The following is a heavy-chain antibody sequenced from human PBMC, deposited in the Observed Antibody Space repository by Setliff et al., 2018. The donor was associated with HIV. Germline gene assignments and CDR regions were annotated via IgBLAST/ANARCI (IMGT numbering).Heavy chain of an antibody. D-gene: IGHD3-10*01. CDR2: LNPEANYI. J-gene: IGHJ6*02. Sequence: GGSLRLSCAASGLTFSTSWMQWVRQSPGEGLLWVARLNPEANYIHYADSVKGRFTISRDNAKNTLYLQMNSLRAEDTAVYYCARGVRGVVNGMDVWGQGTTVTVSS. CDR3: ARGVRGVVNGMDV. V-gene: IGHV3-74*01. CDR1: GLTFSTSW.